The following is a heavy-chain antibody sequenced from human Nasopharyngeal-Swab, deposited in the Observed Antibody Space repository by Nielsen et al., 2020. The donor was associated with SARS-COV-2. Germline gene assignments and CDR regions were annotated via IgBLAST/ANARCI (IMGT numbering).Heavy chain of an antibody. CDR1: GLSKNW. CDR3: ARDVRQRTGDY. V-gene: IGHV3-7*01. Sequence: GGSLRLSCAASGLSKNWVHWVRQAPGKGLEWVGNIKQDGSEKYYVDSVKGRFTISRDNAKNSLYLQMNSLRAEDTAVYYCARDVRQRTGDYWGQGTLVTVSS. CDR2: IKQDGSEK. J-gene: IGHJ4*02. D-gene: IGHD1-1*01.